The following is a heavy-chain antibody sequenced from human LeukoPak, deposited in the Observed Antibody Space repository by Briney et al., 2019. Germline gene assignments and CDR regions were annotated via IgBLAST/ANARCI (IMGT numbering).Heavy chain of an antibody. CDR1: GFTFSDYY. D-gene: IGHD3-10*01. Sequence: GGSLRHSCAASGFTFSDYYITWIRQAPGKGLEWVSYISSSGSNIKYADSVKGRFTISRDNAKNTLYLQMNSLRAEDTAVYYCARGPMVRTNLFDYWGQGTLVTVSS. CDR3: ARGPMVRTNLFDY. CDR2: ISSSGSNI. J-gene: IGHJ4*02. V-gene: IGHV3-11*04.